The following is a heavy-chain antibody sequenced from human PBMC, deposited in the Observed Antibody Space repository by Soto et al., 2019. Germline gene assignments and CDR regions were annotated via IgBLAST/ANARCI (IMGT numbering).Heavy chain of an antibody. CDR2: IYYSGST. CDR1: GDSVSSGRYY. V-gene: IGHV4-61*01. J-gene: IGHJ5*02. Sequence: SETLSLTCTVFGDSVSSGRYYWSWIRQPPGKGLEWIGHIYYSGSTNYNPSLKSRVTISIDTSTNQFSLKLTSVTAADTAVYYCARGGSWFDPWGQGTLVTVSS. CDR3: ARGGSWFDP.